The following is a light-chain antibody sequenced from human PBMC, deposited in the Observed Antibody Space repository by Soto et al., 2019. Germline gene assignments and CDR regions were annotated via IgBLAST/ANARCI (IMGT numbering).Light chain of an antibody. CDR1: QDISNY. CDR2: DAS. Sequence: DIQMTQSPSSLSASVGDRVTITCQASQDISNYLNWYQQKPGKAPKLLIYDASNLETGVPSTFSGSGSGTDFTFTITTLQPEDLATYNCLQYDNLPPITFGQGTRLEIK. J-gene: IGKJ5*01. V-gene: IGKV1-33*01. CDR3: LQYDNLPPIT.